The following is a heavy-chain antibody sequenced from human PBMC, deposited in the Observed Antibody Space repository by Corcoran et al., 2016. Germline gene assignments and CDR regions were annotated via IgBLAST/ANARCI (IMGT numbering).Heavy chain of an antibody. J-gene: IGHJ5*02. CDR1: GYTFTSYY. CDR2: INPSGGST. D-gene: IGHD2-2*01. Sequence: QVQLVQSGAEVKKPGASVKVSCKASGYTFTSYYMHWVRQAPGQGLEWMGIINPSGGSTSYAQKFQGRVTMTRDTSTSTVYMELSSLRSEDTAVYYCARVSIVVVPAAPPQNWFDPWGQGTLVTVSS. CDR3: ARVSIVVVPAAPPQNWFDP. V-gene: IGHV1-46*01.